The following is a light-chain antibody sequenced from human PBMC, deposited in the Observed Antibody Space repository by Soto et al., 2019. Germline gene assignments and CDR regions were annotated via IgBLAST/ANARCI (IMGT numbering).Light chain of an antibody. V-gene: IGKV1-5*03. Sequence: IQMTQSPSTLSASVGDRVTITCRASQSISSWLAWYQQKPGKAPKTLIYKASSLASGVPSRFSGSGSGTEFTLTISSLQPDDFATYYCQQYNSYSPTFGQGTKVDIK. CDR3: QQYNSYSPT. CDR1: QSISSW. CDR2: KAS. J-gene: IGKJ1*01.